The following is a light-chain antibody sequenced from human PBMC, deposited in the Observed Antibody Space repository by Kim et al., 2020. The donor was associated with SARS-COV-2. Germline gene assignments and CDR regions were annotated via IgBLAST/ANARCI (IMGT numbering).Light chain of an antibody. Sequence: SVSPGQTASIACAGDKVGEKYACWYQQKPGQSPVLVIYQDTKRPSGIPERFSGSNSGNTATLAISGTQAMDEADYYCQTWDSITVVFGGGTQLTVL. CDR1: KVGEKY. J-gene: IGLJ2*01. V-gene: IGLV3-1*01. CDR2: QDT. CDR3: QTWDSITVV.